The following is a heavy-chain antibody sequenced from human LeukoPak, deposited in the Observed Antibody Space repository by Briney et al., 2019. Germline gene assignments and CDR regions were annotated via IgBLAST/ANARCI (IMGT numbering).Heavy chain of an antibody. J-gene: IGHJ4*02. CDR1: GDSVSRNSVA. CDR3: ARQWGLAVDY. Sequence: SQTLSLTCDISGDSVSRNSVAWNWIRQSPSRGLEWLGRTYYRSKWYTDYALSVKSRITVNADTSKNQFSLQLNSVTPEDTAVYYCARQWGLAVDYWGQGTLVTVSS. V-gene: IGHV6-1*01. CDR2: TYYRSKWYT. D-gene: IGHD2-8*01.